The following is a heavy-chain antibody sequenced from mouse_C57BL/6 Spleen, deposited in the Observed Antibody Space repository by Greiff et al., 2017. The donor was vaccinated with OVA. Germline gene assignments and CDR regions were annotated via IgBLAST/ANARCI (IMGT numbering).Heavy chain of an antibody. CDR1: GFSLTSYG. Sequence: VQRVESGPGLVQPSQSLSITCTVSGFSLTSYGVHWVRQSPGKGLEWLGVIWRGGSTDYNAAFMSRLSITKDNSKSQVFFKMNSLQADDTAIYYCAKGDYYGSTSYAMDYWGQGTSVTVSS. CDR2: IWRGGST. CDR3: AKGDYYGSTSYAMDY. D-gene: IGHD1-1*01. V-gene: IGHV2-5*01. J-gene: IGHJ4*01.